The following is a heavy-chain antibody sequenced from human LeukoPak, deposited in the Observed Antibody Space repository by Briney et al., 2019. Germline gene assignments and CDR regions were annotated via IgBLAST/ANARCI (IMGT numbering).Heavy chain of an antibody. D-gene: IGHD3-10*01. CDR3: ARDPHPTLVWFGDY. CDR1: GYTFTSYG. J-gene: IGHJ4*02. Sequence: ASVKVSCKASGYTFTSYGISWVRQAPGQGLEWMGWISAYNGNTNYAQKPQGRVTMTTDTSTSTAYMELRSLRSDDTAVYYCARDPHPTLVWFGDYWGQGTLVTVSS. V-gene: IGHV1-18*01. CDR2: ISAYNGNT.